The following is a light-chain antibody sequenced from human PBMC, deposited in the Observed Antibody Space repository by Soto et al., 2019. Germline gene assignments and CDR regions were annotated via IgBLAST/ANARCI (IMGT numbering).Light chain of an antibody. J-gene: IGKJ4*01. Sequence: DIPMPQSPSSLSASVGDRVTITCQASQDISNYLNRYQQKRGKAPQLLIYDATNFEPGVPSRFSVSGCGTDFTFTISSLQPEDSATYYCQQYDNRPLTFGGGTKVEIK. CDR1: QDISNY. V-gene: IGKV1-33*01. CDR2: DAT. CDR3: QQYDNRPLT.